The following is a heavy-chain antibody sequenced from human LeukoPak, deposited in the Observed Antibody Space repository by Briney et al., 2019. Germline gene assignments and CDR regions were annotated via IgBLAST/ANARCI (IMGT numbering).Heavy chain of an antibody. CDR1: GYTFTSYG. V-gene: IGHV1-18*01. J-gene: IGHJ4*02. Sequence: ASVKVSCKASGYTFTSYGISWVRQAPGQGLEWMGWISAYNGNTNYAQKLQGRVTMTAETSTSTAYMELRSLRSDDTAVYYCARSGPRYCSGGSCPEGDYWGQGTLVTVSS. CDR2: ISAYNGNT. D-gene: IGHD2-15*01. CDR3: ARSGPRYCSGGSCPEGDY.